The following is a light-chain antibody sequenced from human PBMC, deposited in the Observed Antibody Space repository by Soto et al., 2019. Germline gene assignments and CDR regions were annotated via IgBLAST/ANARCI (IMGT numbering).Light chain of an antibody. J-gene: IGLJ2*01. CDR2: DNS. V-gene: IGLV1-40*01. CDR1: SSNIGAGFD. Sequence: QSVLTQPASVSGAPGQRVTISCTGSSSNIGAGFDVHWYQQIPGTAPKLVMYDNSDRPSGVPVRFSGSRSGTSASLSITGLQVEDEADYYCQSYDSSLGGHVVFGGGTKLTVL. CDR3: QSYDSSLGGHVV.